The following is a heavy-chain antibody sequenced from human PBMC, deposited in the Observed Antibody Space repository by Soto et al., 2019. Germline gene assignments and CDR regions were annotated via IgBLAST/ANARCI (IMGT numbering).Heavy chain of an antibody. CDR3: ARGRLRLGELSPYNWFDP. D-gene: IGHD3-16*02. Sequence: QVQLVQSGAEVKKPGASVKVSCKASGYTFTGYYMHWVRQAPGQGLEWMGWINPNSGGTNYAQKFQGWVTMTRDTYIRKAYRELSRLRSDDTAVYYCARGRLRLGELSPYNWFDPWGQGTLVTVSS. CDR1: GYTFTGYY. V-gene: IGHV1-2*04. CDR2: INPNSGGT. J-gene: IGHJ5*02.